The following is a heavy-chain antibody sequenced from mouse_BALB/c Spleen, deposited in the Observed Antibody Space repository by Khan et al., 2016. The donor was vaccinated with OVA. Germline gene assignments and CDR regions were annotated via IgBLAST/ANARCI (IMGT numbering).Heavy chain of an antibody. V-gene: IGHV1-7*01. CDR2: INPSTDYT. J-gene: IGHJ3*01. D-gene: IGHD2-2*01. CDR1: GYSFTNYW. CDR3: ARSGYGSIAY. Sequence: QVRLQQSGAELAKPGASVKMSCEASGYSFTNYWMNWVKQRPGQGLEWIGYINPSTDYTDYNQKFKDKATLTADKSSSTAYMQLSSLTSEDSAVYYCARSGYGSIAYWGQGTLVIVSA.